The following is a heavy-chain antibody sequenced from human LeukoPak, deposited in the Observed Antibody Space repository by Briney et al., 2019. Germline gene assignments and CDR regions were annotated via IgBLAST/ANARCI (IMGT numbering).Heavy chain of an antibody. D-gene: IGHD2-21*01. Sequence: PSETLSLTCAVYGGSFSGYYWSWIRQPPGKGLEWIGEINHSGSTNYNPSLKSRVTISVDTSKNQFSLKLSSVTAADTAVYYCARNHDLLWWSLDYWGQGTLVTVSS. CDR1: GGSFSGYY. J-gene: IGHJ4*02. CDR2: INHSGST. V-gene: IGHV4-34*01. CDR3: ARNHDLLWWSLDY.